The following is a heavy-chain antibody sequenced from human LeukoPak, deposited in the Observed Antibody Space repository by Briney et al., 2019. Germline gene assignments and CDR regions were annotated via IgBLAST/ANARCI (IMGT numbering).Heavy chain of an antibody. CDR3: ARDPTVPGSRRFDY. CDR1: GYTFTSSG. D-gene: IGHD1-26*01. V-gene: IGHV1-18*01. J-gene: IGHJ4*02. CDR2: ISAYNGNT. Sequence: GASVKVSCKASGYTFTSSGISWVRQAPGQGLEWMGWISAYNGNTNYAQKLQGRVTMTTDTSTSTAYMELRSLRSDDTAVYYCARDPTVPGSRRFDYWGQGTLVTVSS.